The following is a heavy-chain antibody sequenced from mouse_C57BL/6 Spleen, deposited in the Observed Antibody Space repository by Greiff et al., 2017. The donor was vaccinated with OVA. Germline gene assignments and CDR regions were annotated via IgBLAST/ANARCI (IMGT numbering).Heavy chain of an antibody. J-gene: IGHJ2*01. CDR1: GYAFSRSW. D-gene: IGHD1-1*01. CDR2: IYPGAGDT. CDR3: ARDPPITTVVGDYFDY. Sequence: VHLVESGPELVKPGASVKISCKASGYAFSRSWMNWVKQRPGKGLAWIGRIYPGAGDTNYNGKFKGKATLTADKASSTAYMQLSSLTSEDSAVYFCARDPPITTVVGDYFDYWGKGTTLTVSS. V-gene: IGHV1-82*01.